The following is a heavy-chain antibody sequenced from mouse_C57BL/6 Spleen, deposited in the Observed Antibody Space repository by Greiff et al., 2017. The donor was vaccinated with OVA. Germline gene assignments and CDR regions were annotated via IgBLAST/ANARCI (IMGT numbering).Heavy chain of an antibody. D-gene: IGHD1-1*01. CDR2: INPSSGYT. Sequence: QVQLKESGAELAKPGASVKLSCKASGYTFTSYWMHWVKQRPGQGLEWIGYINPSSGYTKYNQKFKDKATLTADKSSSTAYMQLSSLTYEDSAVYYCASDYGSSYGYFDVWGTGTTVTVSS. J-gene: IGHJ1*03. CDR1: GYTFTSYW. CDR3: ASDYGSSYGYFDV. V-gene: IGHV1-7*01.